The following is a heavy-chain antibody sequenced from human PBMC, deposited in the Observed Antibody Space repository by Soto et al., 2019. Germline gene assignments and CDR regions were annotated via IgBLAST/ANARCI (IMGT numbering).Heavy chain of an antibody. J-gene: IGHJ6*02. D-gene: IGHD2-8*01. Sequence: QVQLVQSGAEVKKPGASVKVSCEASGYTFIDYYMHWVRQAPGQGFEWMGRINPKSGGTSTAQKFQGWVTMTTDTSISTASMELTRLTSDDTAIYYCARGDSTDCSNGVCSFFYNHDMDVWGQGTTVTVSS. CDR3: ARGDSTDCSNGVCSFFYNHDMDV. CDR2: INPKSGGT. CDR1: GYTFIDYY. V-gene: IGHV1-2*04.